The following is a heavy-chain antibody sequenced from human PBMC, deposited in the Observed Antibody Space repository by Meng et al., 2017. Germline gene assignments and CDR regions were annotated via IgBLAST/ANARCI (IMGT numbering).Heavy chain of an antibody. J-gene: IGHJ4*02. CDR3: ARIGDWGSTRYFDC. Sequence: RAPGPGRVKPSGTLSLTCAVPGGSISGSNWWSWVRQPPGKGLEWIGEIYHSGSTNYNPSLKSRVTISVDKSKNQFSLKLSSVTAADTAVYYCARIGDWGSTRYFDCWGQGTLVTVSS. D-gene: IGHD7-27*01. CDR2: IYHSGST. V-gene: IGHV4-4*02. CDR1: GGSISGSNW.